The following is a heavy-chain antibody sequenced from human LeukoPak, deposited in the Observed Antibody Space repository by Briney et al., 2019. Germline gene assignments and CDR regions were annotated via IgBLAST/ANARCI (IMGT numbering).Heavy chain of an antibody. CDR3: ARGAYDSSGYLLDI. Sequence: GGFLRLSCAASGFTVSSNYMSWVRQAPGKGLEWVSVIYSGGSTYYADSVKGRFTISRDNSKNTLYLQMNSLRAEDTAVYYCARGAYDSSGYLLDIWGQGTMVTVSS. CDR1: GFTVSSNY. J-gene: IGHJ3*02. D-gene: IGHD3-22*01. CDR2: IYSGGST. V-gene: IGHV3-53*01.